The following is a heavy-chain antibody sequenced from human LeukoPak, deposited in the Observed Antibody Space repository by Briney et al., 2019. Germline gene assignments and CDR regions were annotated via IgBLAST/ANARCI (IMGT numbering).Heavy chain of an antibody. J-gene: IGHJ6*03. V-gene: IGHV5-51*01. Sequence: GAALEISCCGSGYLFSNYWIGWVRPMPGKGPEWMGMIYPGDTDTRYNQSFQGQVIISADKSINPAYLQWRSRKASDSAIYYCARENLVERRTAYMDVWGKGSTVTVSS. CDR2: IYPGDTDT. CDR3: ARENLVERRTAYMDV. CDR1: GYLFSNYW. D-gene: IGHD1-1*01.